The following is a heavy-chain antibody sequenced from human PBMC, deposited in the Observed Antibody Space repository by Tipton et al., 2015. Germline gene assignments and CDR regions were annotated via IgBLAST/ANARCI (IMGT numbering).Heavy chain of an antibody. Sequence: TLSLTCSVSGDSISSLNWWTWVRQPPGKGLEWIGEIHHGGTTNYNPSLRSRVTMSVDTSKTQISLNVTSVTAADTAVYFCVRGGVDYEDWGHGTLVTVSS. CDR2: IHHGGTT. CDR1: GDSISSLNW. D-gene: IGHD4-17*01. V-gene: IGHV4-4*01. J-gene: IGHJ4*01. CDR3: VRGGVDYED.